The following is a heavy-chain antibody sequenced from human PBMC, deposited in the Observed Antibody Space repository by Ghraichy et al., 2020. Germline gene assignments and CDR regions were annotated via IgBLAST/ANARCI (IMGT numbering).Heavy chain of an antibody. V-gene: IGHV3-30*18. CDR1: GFTFSSYG. CDR3: AKDPATVTTYLDS. D-gene: IGHD4-11*01. J-gene: IGHJ4*02. Sequence: GGSLRLSCAASGFTFSSYGMHWVRQAPGKGLEWVAVISSDGSNKYYADSVKGRFTISRDNSKNTLYLQMNSLRAEDTAVYYCAKDPATVTTYLDSCGQGTLFTVPS. CDR2: ISSDGSNK.